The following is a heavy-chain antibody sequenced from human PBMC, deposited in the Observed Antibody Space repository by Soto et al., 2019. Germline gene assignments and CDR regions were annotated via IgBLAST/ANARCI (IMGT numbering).Heavy chain of an antibody. CDR1: GYTFTSYD. CDR3: ARGKCSGWDYYYYGMDV. CDR2: MNPNSGNT. J-gene: IGHJ6*02. D-gene: IGHD6-19*01. V-gene: IGHV1-8*01. Sequence: AAVKVSCKASGYTFTSYDINWVRQATGQGLEWMGWMNPNSGNTGYAQKFQGRVTMTRNTSISTAYMELSSLRSEDTAVYYCARGKCSGWDYYYYGMDVCGQGTTVTVSS.